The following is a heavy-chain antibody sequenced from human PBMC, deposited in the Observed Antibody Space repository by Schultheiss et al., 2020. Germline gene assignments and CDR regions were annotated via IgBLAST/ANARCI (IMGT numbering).Heavy chain of an antibody. J-gene: IGHJ6*02. D-gene: IGHD1-7*01. V-gene: IGHV1-18*04. CDR3: ARDKYNSKYLYYYYYGMDV. CDR2: ISAYNGNT. CDR1: GYTFTSYG. Sequence: ASVKVSCKASGYTFTSYGISWVRQAPGQGLEWMGWISAYNGNTNYAQKLQGRVTMTTDTSTSTAYMELRSLRSDDTAVYYCARDKYNSKYLYYYYYGMDVWGQGTTVTVSS.